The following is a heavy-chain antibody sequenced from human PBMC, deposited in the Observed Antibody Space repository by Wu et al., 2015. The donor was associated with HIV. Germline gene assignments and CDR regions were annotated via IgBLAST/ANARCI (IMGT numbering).Heavy chain of an antibody. Sequence: QVQLVQSGAEVKKPGASVKVSCKASGYTFTGYYMHWVRQAPGQGLEWMGWINPNSGGTNYAQKFQGRVTMTRDTSISTAYMELSRLRSDDTAVYYCARTRRGIIGYCSSTSCPTWFDPWGQGTLVTVSS. CDR2: INPNSGGT. V-gene: IGHV1-2*02. CDR1: GYTFTGYY. CDR3: ARTRRGIIGYCSSTSCPTWFDP. J-gene: IGHJ5*02. D-gene: IGHD2-2*01.